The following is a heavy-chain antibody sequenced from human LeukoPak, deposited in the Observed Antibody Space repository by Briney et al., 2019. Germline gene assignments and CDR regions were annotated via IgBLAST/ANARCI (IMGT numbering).Heavy chain of an antibody. V-gene: IGHV4-59*01. CDR2: IYYSGST. D-gene: IGHD3-22*01. CDR3: ARSPTYYYDSSGYYYPTYFDS. Sequence: SETLSLTCTVSGGSISSYYWSWIRQPPGKGLEWIGYIYYSGSTNYNPSLKSRVTISVDTSKNQFSLKLSSVTAADTAVYYCARSPTYYYDSSGYYYPTYFDSWGQGTLVTVSS. J-gene: IGHJ4*02. CDR1: GGSISSYY.